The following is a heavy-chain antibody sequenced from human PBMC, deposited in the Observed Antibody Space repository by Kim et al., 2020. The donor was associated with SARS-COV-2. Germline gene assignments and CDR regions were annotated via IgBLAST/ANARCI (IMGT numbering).Heavy chain of an antibody. CDR3: AREVGGGDSNYGMDV. Sequence: SETLSLTCTVSGGSVSSGSYYWSWIRQPPGKGLEWIGYIYYSGSTNYNPSPKSRVTISVDTSKNQFSLKLSSVTAADTAVYYCAREVGGGDSNYGMDVWGQGTTVTVSS. D-gene: IGHD2-21*02. CDR1: GGSVSSGSYY. V-gene: IGHV4-61*01. CDR2: IYYSGST. J-gene: IGHJ6*02.